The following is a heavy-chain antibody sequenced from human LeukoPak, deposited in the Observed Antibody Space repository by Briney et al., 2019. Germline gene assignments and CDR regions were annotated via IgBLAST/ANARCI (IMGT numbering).Heavy chain of an antibody. Sequence: GGSLRLSCAASGFTFSSYAMSWVRQAPGKGLEWVSGISGSGDSTYYADSVKGRFTISRDNSKKTLYLQMNSLRAEDTAVYYCAKGAGRDSSGYYESDPWGQGTLVTVSS. CDR2: ISGSGDST. V-gene: IGHV3-23*01. D-gene: IGHD3-22*01. CDR3: AKGAGRDSSGYYESDP. CDR1: GFTFSSYA. J-gene: IGHJ5*02.